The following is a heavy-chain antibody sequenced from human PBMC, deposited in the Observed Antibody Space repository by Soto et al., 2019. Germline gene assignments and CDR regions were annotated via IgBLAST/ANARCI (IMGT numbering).Heavy chain of an antibody. D-gene: IGHD6-19*01. Sequence: SETLSLTCTVSGDSFSSSGYYWGWIRQPPGKGLEWIGSTYHTGSTYYNPSLKSRVTISGDTSKNQFSLKLSSVTAADTAVYYCARLPGSSGWSYYYYYGMDVWGQGTTVTVSS. CDR2: TYHTGST. CDR1: GDSFSSSGYY. V-gene: IGHV4-39*01. J-gene: IGHJ6*02. CDR3: ARLPGSSGWSYYYYYGMDV.